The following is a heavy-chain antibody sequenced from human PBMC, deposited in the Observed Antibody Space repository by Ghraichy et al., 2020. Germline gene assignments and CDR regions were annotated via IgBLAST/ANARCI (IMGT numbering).Heavy chain of an antibody. CDR1: GYTFTSYY. J-gene: IGHJ1*01. Sequence: ASVKVSCKASGYTFTSYYMHWVRQAPGQGLEWMGIINPSGGSTSYAQKFQGRVTMTRDTSTSTVYMELSSLRSEDTAVYYCARDAQYPADGDEYFQHWGQGTLVTVSS. D-gene: IGHD2-2*02. CDR2: INPSGGST. V-gene: IGHV1-46*01. CDR3: ARDAQYPADGDEYFQH.